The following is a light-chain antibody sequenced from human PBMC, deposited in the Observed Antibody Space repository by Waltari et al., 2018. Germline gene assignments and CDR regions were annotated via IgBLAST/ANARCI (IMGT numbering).Light chain of an antibody. V-gene: IGLV2-8*01. J-gene: IGLJ2*01. Sequence: QSALTQPPSASGAPGQSVTISCTGTSSEVGGYNYVSWYQHHPGKAPKLMIYEVSKRPSGVPDRFSGSKSGNTASLTVSGLQAEDEADYYCCSHGGGFGGGTKLTVL. CDR2: EVS. CDR3: CSHGGG. CDR1: SSEVGGYNY.